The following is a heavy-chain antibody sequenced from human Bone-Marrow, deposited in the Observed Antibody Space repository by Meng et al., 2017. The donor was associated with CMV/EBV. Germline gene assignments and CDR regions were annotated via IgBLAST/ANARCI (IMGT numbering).Heavy chain of an antibody. D-gene: IGHD3-10*01. J-gene: IGHJ6*02. CDR3: ARERRRVTYYYGSGNPVGSYYGMAV. CDR1: GYTFTSYG. CDR2: ISAYNGNT. V-gene: IGHV1-18*01. Sequence: ASVKVSCKASGYTFTSYGISWVRQAPGQGLEWMGWISAYNGNTNYAQKLQGRVTMTTDTSTSTAYMELRSLRSDDTAVYYCARERRRVTYYYGSGNPVGSYYGMAVWGQGNTVHVAS.